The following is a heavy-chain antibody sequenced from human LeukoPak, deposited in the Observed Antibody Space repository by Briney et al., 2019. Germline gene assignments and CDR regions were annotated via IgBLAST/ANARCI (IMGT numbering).Heavy chain of an antibody. J-gene: IGHJ4*02. V-gene: IGHV3-74*03. D-gene: IGHD1-26*01. CDR3: AKGISWD. Sequence: GGSLRLSCAASGFTFSSSWMHWVRQAPGKGLVWVSGINSDGSRTTYADSVMGRFTVSRDNAKNTLYLQMNSLRVEDTAVYYCAKGISWDWGQGTLVTVSS. CDR1: GFTFSSSW. CDR2: INSDGSRT.